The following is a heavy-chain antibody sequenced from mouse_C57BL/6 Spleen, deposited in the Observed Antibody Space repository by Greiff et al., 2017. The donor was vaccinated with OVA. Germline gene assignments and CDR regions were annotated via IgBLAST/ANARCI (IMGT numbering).Heavy chain of an antibody. CDR1: GFSLSTSGMG. J-gene: IGHJ4*01. D-gene: IGHD1-1*01. Sequence: QVTLKVSGPGILQSSQTLSLTCSFSGFSLSTSGMGVSWIRQPSGKGLEWLAHIYWDDAKRYNPSLKSRLTLSKDTSRNQVFLKITSVDTADTATYYCARRVDYYGSSDSYAMDYWGQGTSVTVSS. CDR3: ARRVDYYGSSDSYAMDY. CDR2: IYWDDAK. V-gene: IGHV8-12*01.